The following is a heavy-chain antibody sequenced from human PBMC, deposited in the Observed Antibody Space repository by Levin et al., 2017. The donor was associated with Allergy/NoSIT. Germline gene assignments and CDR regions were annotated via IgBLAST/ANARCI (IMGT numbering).Heavy chain of an antibody. CDR3: ARGLTPFGEYLDY. V-gene: IGHV4-59*01. Sequence: SETLSLTCTVSGGSISSYYWSWIRQPPGKGLEWIGYIYYSGSTNYNPSLKSRVTISVDTSKNQFSLKLSSVTAADTAVYYCARGLTPFGEYLDYWGQGTLVTVSS. J-gene: IGHJ4*02. D-gene: IGHD3-10*02. CDR1: GGSISSYY. CDR2: IYYSGST.